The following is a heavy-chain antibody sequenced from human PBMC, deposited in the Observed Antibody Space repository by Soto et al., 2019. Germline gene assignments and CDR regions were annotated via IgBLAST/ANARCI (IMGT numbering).Heavy chain of an antibody. D-gene: IGHD3-10*01. CDR1: GGSISSGDYY. CDR2: IYYSGGT. V-gene: IGHV4-30-4*01. CDR3: ARDSYYYGSGSFNWFDP. J-gene: IGHJ5*02. Sequence: SETLSLTCTVSGGSISSGDYYWSWIRQPPGKGLEWIGYIYYSGGTYYNPSLKSRVTISVDTSKNQFSLKLSSVTAADTAVYYCARDSYYYGSGSFNWFDPWGQGTLVTVSS.